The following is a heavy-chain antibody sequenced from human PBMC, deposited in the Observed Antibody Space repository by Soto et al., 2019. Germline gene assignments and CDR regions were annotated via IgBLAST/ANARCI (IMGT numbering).Heavy chain of an antibody. J-gene: IGHJ3*02. CDR3: TSPGIAVAPGSVDI. Sequence: GGSLRLSCSASGFTFXGSAMHWVRQASGKGLEWVGRIRSKANSYATAYAASVKGRFTISRDDSKNTAYLQMNSLKTEDTAVYYCTSPGIAVAPGSVDIWGQGTMVTVSS. V-gene: IGHV3-73*01. CDR1: GFTFXGSA. CDR2: IRSKANSYAT. D-gene: IGHD6-19*01.